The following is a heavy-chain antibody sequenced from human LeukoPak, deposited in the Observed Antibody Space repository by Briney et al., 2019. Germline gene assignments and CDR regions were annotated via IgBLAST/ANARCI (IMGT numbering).Heavy chain of an antibody. CDR2: IYTSGST. D-gene: IGHD3-3*01. CDR1: GGSISSYY. J-gene: IGHJ5*02. Sequence: SETLSLTCTVSGGSISSYYWSWIRQPAGKGLEWIGRIYTSGSTNYNPSLKSRVTMSVDTSKNQFSLKLSSVTAADTAVYYCARMGIEKYDFWRGYLYNWFDPWGQGTLVTVSS. CDR3: ARMGIEKYDFWRGYLYNWFDP. V-gene: IGHV4-4*07.